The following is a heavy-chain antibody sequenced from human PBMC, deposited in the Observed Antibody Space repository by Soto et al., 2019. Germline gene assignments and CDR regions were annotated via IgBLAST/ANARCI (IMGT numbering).Heavy chain of an antibody. D-gene: IGHD3-3*01. CDR3: VHYDFWSGPGSDY. CDR1: GGTFSSYA. Sequence: SVKVSCKASGGTFSSYAISWVRQAPGQGLERMGGIIPIFGTANYAQKFQGRVTITADESTSTAYMELSSLRSEDTAVYYCVHYDFWSGPGSDYWGQGTLVTVSS. V-gene: IGHV1-69*13. CDR2: IIPIFGTA. J-gene: IGHJ4*02.